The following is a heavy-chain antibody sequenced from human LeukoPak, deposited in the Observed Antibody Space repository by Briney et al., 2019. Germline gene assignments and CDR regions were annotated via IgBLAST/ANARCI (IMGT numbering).Heavy chain of an antibody. CDR2: ITGGVGGT. Sequence: GGSLRLSCAVSGFTFSGYAMSWVRQAPGKGLEWVSAITGGVGGTYYADSVKGRFTISRDNSRNTLYLHMNSLRAEDAAVYYCAKRRPHHFDDWGQGTLVTVSS. CDR1: GFTFSGYA. J-gene: IGHJ4*02. CDR3: AKRRPHHFDD. V-gene: IGHV3-23*01.